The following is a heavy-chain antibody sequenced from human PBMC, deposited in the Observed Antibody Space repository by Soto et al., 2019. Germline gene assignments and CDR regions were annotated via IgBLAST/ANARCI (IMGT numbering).Heavy chain of an antibody. CDR1: GGTLIDYA. D-gene: IGHD3-22*01. V-gene: IGHV1-69*06. CDR2: IIPIYDTT. CDR3: ALQSSGWFDH. J-gene: IGHJ5*02. Sequence: QVQPAQSGAEVKKPGSSVKVSCTASGGTLIDYAISWVRQAPGQGLEWMGGIIPIYDTTNYPQKFQGRVTLSADRSTNTAYMELSSLRSEDTAVYYCALQSSGWFDHWGQGTLVTVSP.